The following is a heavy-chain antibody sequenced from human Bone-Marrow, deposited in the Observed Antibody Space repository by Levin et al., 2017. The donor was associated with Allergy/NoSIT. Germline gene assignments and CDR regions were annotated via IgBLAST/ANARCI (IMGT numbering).Heavy chain of an antibody. V-gene: IGHV5-51*01. CDR3: ARHAVSGWFRDAMDV. J-gene: IGHJ6*02. Sequence: GGSLRLSCKGSGYSFTSYWIGWVRQMPGKGLEWMGIIYPGDSDTRYSPSFQGQVTISADKSISTAYLQWSSLKASDTAMYYCARHAVSGWFRDAMDVWGQGTTVTVSS. CDR1: GYSFTSYW. D-gene: IGHD6-19*01. CDR2: IYPGDSDT.